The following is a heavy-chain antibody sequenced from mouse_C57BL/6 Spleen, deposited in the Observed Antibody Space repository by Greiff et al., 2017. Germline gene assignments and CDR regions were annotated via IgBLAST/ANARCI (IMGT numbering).Heavy chain of an antibody. V-gene: IGHV1-19*01. CDR3: ARSNYGTNYYAMDY. CDR2: INPYNGGT. Sequence: EVQLQQSGPVLVKPGASVKMSCKASGYTFTDYYMNWVKQSHGKSLEWIGVINPYNGGTSYNQKFKGKATLTVDKSSSTAYMELNSLTSEDSAVYYCARSNYGTNYYAMDYWGQGTSVTVSS. CDR1: GYTFTDYY. J-gene: IGHJ4*01. D-gene: IGHD2-1*01.